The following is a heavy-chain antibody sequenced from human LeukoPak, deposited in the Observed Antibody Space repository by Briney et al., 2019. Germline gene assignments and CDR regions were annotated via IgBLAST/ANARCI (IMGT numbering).Heavy chain of an antibody. CDR3: ARAGQEWFGELGFDQ. CDR2: ITNNSDIR. V-gene: IGHV3-48*04. Sequence: PGGSLRLSCAASGFTFSNYSMHWVRQAPGKGLEWISYITNNSDIRHYAGSVAGRFTISRDNAKNSLYLQTNSLRAEDTAVYYCARAGQEWFGELGFDQWGQGTLVIVSS. J-gene: IGHJ4*02. CDR1: GFTFSNYS. D-gene: IGHD3-10*01.